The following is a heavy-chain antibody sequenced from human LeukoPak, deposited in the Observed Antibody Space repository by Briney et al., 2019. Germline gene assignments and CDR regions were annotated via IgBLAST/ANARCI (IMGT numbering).Heavy chain of an antibody. CDR3: ARLGWLRSSRYYYMDV. CDR1: GHTFTSYA. V-gene: IGHV7-4-1*02. J-gene: IGHJ6*03. Sequence: ASVKVSCKASGHTFTSYAMNWVRQAPGQGLEWMGWINTNTGNPTYAQGFTGRFVFSLDTSVSTAYLQISSLKAEDTAVYYCARLGWLRSSRYYYMDVWGKGTTVTVSS. D-gene: IGHD5-12*01. CDR2: INTNTGNP.